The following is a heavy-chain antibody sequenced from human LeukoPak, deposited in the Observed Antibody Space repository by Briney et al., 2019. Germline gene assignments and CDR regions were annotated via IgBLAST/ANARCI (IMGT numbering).Heavy chain of an antibody. CDR2: ITSRGTHI. CDR3: ARVAQGATTENYYYYYMDV. D-gene: IGHD4-11*01. V-gene: IGHV3-21*01. J-gene: IGHJ6*03. CDR1: GFAFNSYT. Sequence: GGSLRLSCAASGFAFNSYTIKWVRQAPGKGLEWVSAITSRGTHIYNADSVKGRFTISRDNAENSAYLQMSSLRAEDAAVYYCARVAQGATTENYYYYYMDVWGKGTTVTVSS.